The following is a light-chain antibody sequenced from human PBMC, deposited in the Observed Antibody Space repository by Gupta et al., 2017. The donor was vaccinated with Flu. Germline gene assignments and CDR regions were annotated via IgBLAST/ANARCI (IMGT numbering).Light chain of an antibody. CDR3: VLYMGSGIWV. J-gene: IGLJ3*02. V-gene: IGLV8-61*01. CDR1: SGSVSTSYY. CDR2: TTN. Sequence: TELTQEPSFSVSPGGTVTLTCGLSSGSVSTSYYPSWYQQTPGQAPRTLIYTTNTRSSGVPDRFSGSILGNKAALTIPGAQADDESDYYCVLYMGSGIWVFGGGTKLTVL.